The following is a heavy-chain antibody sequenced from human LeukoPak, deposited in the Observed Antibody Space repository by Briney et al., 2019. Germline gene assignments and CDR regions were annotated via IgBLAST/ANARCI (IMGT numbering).Heavy chain of an antibody. Sequence: SETLSLTCTVSGGSFSISGNYWGWIRQPPGEGLEWIGSIYFSGSTYYSPSLKSRVTISVDPSTNQFSLKLSSVTAADTAVYYCARHQWLGPFDYWGQGTLVTVSS. CDR2: IYFSGST. V-gene: IGHV4-39*01. J-gene: IGHJ4*02. CDR1: GGSFSISGNY. D-gene: IGHD6-19*01. CDR3: ARHQWLGPFDY.